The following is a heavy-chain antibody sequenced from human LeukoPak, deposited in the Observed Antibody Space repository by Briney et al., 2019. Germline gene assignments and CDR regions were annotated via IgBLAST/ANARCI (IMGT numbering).Heavy chain of an antibody. V-gene: IGHV4-59*08. Sequence: PSETLSLTCTVSGASLRDYYWNWVRQAPGKGLEWVGYVFQSGNANFNPSLRGRVSITIDTSKSQFFLNLTSVTAADTATYYCARPVTIFADAFDIWGQGIMVTVSS. D-gene: IGHD3-3*01. CDR3: ARPVTIFADAFDI. J-gene: IGHJ3*02. CDR1: GASLRDYY. CDR2: VFQSGNA.